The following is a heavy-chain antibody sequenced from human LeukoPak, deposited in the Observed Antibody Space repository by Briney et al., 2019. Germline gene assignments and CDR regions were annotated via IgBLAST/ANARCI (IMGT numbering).Heavy chain of an antibody. Sequence: GGSLRLSCAASGFTFSSYAMHWVRQAPGKGLEWVAVISYDGGNKYYADSVKGRFTIPRDNSKNTLYLQMNSLRVEDTAVYYCARSSGSYNFDYWGQGILVTVSS. CDR2: ISYDGGNK. CDR1: GFTFSSYA. J-gene: IGHJ4*02. V-gene: IGHV3-30-3*01. CDR3: ARSSGSYNFDY. D-gene: IGHD1-26*01.